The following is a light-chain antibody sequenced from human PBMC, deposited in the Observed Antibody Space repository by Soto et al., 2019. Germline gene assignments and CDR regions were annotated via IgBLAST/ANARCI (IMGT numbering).Light chain of an antibody. J-gene: IGLJ2*01. V-gene: IGLV2-14*01. Sequence: QAVVTQPASVSGSPGQSITISCTGTISDVGGYNYVSWYQQHPGKAPKLMIYEVDSRPSGVSNRFSGSKSGNTASLTISGLQAEDEADYYCSSCTSGNTVVFGGGTKLTVL. CDR2: EVD. CDR3: SSCTSGNTVV. CDR1: ISDVGGYNY.